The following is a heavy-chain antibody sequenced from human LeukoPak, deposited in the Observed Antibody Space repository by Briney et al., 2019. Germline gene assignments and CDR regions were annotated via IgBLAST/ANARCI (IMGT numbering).Heavy chain of an antibody. CDR3: ARALRGGSCYDY. V-gene: IGHV3-74*01. CDR1: GLTFSSHW. CDR2: ITNDGSST. Sequence: GGSLRLSCAASGLTFSSHWMHWVRQAPGKGLVWVSRITNDGSSTTYADSVKGRFTISRDNAKNMLYLQVNSLRAEDTAVYYCARALRGGSCYDYWGQGTLVTVSS. J-gene: IGHJ4*02. D-gene: IGHD2-15*01.